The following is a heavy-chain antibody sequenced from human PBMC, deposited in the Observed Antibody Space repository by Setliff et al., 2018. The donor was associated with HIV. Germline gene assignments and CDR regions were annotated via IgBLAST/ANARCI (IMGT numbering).Heavy chain of an antibody. CDR2: IYYSGTT. Sequence: SFTSYWIGWIRQPPGKGLEWIGTIYYSGTTYYNPSLMSRVTISVDTSKSHFSLRLSSVTAADTAMYHCARDRSSGWSKDWFDTWGQGILVTVSS. CDR1: SFTSYW. V-gene: IGHV4-39*02. D-gene: IGHD6-19*01. CDR3: ARDRSSGWSKDWFDT. J-gene: IGHJ5*02.